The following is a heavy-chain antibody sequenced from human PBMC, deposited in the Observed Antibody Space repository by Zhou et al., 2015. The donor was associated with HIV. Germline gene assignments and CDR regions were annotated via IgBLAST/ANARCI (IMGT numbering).Heavy chain of an antibody. CDR3: AREVGELPGIAVAGAFDI. CDR2: IIPIFGTA. Sequence: QVQLVQSGAEVKKPGSSVKVSCKASGGTFSSYAISWVRQAPGQGLEWMGGIIPIFGTANYAQKFQGRVTITADESTSTAYMELSSLRSEDTAVYYCAREVGELPGIAVAGAFDIWGQGTMVTVSS. CDR1: GGTFSSYA. J-gene: IGHJ3*02. V-gene: IGHV1-69*01. D-gene: IGHD6-19*01.